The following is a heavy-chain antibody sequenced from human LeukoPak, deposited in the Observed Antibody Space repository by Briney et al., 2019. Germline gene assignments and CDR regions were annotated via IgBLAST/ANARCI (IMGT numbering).Heavy chain of an antibody. CDR3: ARDNQYAYGDYERYFFDY. CDR1: GGSISSSSYY. V-gene: IGHV4-39*02. D-gene: IGHD4-17*01. CDR2: MYYNGDT. Sequence: PSETLSLTCTVSGGSISSSSYYWGWIRQPPGKGLEWIGTMYYNGDTYYDPSVKSRVTISVDTSKNQFSLKLASVTAADTAVYYCARDNQYAYGDYERYFFDYWGQGTLVTVSS. J-gene: IGHJ4*02.